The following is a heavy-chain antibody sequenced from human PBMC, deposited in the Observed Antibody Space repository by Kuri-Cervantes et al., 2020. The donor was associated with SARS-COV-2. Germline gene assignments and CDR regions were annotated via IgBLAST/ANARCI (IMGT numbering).Heavy chain of an antibody. D-gene: IGHD1-1*01. CDR3: ARDSGDWNPDGFDI. Sequence: SVKVSCKASGYTFTSYGISWVRQAPGQGLEWMGGIIPIFGTANYAQKFQGRVTITADKSTSTAYMELSSLRSDDTAVYYCARDSGDWNPDGFDIWGQGTMVTVSS. CDR1: GYTFTSYG. V-gene: IGHV1-69*06. J-gene: IGHJ3*02. CDR2: IIPIFGTA.